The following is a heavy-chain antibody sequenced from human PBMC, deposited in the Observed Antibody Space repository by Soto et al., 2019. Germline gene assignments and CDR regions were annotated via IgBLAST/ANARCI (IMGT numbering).Heavy chain of an antibody. D-gene: IGHD3-10*01. CDR3: VSGSFPNWFDP. CDR1: GFSFSTSGVG. J-gene: IGHJ5*02. Sequence: QITLKESGPTLVKPTQTLTLTCTFSGFSFSTSGVGVGWIRQPPGKALEWLALIYWNDDKRYSPSLKSRATSTNDTPKNPVALTMTNMDPVDTATYSCVSGSFPNWFDPWGQGTLVTVSS. CDR2: IYWNDDK. V-gene: IGHV2-5*01.